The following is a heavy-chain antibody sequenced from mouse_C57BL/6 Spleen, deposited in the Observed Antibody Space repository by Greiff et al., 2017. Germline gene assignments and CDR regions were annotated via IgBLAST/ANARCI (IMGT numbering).Heavy chain of an antibody. CDR3: ASLYCNLLFSY. CDR2: ISSGGSYT. CDR1: GFTFSSYG. Sequence: EVQLQESGGDLVKPGGSLKLSCAASGFTFSSYGMSWVRQTPDKRLEWVATISSGGSYTYYPDSVKGRFTISRDNAKNTLYLQLSSLKSEDTAMYYCASLYCNLLFSYWSQGTLVTVSA. J-gene: IGHJ3*01. V-gene: IGHV5-6*01. D-gene: IGHD2-1*01.